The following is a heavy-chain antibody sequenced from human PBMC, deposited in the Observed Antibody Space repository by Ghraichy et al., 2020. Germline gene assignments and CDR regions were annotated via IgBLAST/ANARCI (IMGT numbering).Heavy chain of an antibody. CDR3: VRADGSGSLYY. Sequence: GGSLRLSCATSGFNLGVYTMNWLRWAPNKGLEWVSSISSDSSRIYYTDSLRGRFTISRDNAMNLMYLQMNSLTVEDTAMYYCVRADGSGSLYYWGQGTQVTVSS. D-gene: IGHD3-10*01. J-gene: IGHJ4*02. CDR2: ISSDSSRI. CDR1: GFNLGVYT. V-gene: IGHV3-21*01.